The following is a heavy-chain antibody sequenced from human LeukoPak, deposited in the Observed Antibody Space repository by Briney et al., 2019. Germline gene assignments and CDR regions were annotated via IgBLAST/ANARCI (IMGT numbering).Heavy chain of an antibody. CDR3: AREKGSDSGWDY. J-gene: IGHJ4*02. CDR1: GGSTSSGGYS. Sequence: SETLSLTCAVSGGSTSSGGYSWSWIRQPPGKGLEWIGYIYHSGSTYYNPSLKSRVTISVDRSKNQFSLKLSSVTAADTAVYYCAREKGSDSGWDYWGQGTLVTVSS. V-gene: IGHV4-30-2*01. CDR2: IYHSGST. D-gene: IGHD6-19*01.